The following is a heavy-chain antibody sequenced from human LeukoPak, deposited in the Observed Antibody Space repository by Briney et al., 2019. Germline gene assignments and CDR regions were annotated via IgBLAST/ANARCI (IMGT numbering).Heavy chain of an antibody. CDR3: AKDRVLRLGELSLFDY. CDR1: GFSFSNYG. CDR2: ISGSGGST. D-gene: IGHD3-16*02. V-gene: IGHV3-23*01. Sequence: GGSLRLSCAASGFSFSNYGMNWVRQAPGKGLEWVSAISGSGGSTYYADSVKGRFTISRDNSKNTLYLQMNSLRAEDTAVYYCAKDRVLRLGELSLFDYWGQGTLVTVSS. J-gene: IGHJ4*02.